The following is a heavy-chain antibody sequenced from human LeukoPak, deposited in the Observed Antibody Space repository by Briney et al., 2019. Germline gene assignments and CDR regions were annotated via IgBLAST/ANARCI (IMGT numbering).Heavy chain of an antibody. CDR3: ARDDTIFGWHY. V-gene: IGHV4-34*01. CDR2: INHSGST. D-gene: IGHD3-3*01. CDR1: GGSFSGYY. Sequence: ASETLSFTCAVYGGSFSGYYWSWIRQPPGKGLEWIGEINHSGSTNYNPSLKSRVTISVDTSKNQFSLKLSSVTAADTAVYYCARDDTIFGWHYWGQGTLVTVSS. J-gene: IGHJ4*02.